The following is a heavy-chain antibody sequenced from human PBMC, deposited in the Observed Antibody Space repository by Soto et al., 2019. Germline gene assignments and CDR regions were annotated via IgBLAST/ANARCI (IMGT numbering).Heavy chain of an antibody. CDR2: IDPSDSYT. J-gene: IGHJ6*02. Sequence: GESLKISCKGSGYSFKTYWISWVRQMPGKGLEWMGRIDPSDSYTNYSPSFQGHVTISADKSISTAYLQWSSLKASDTAMYYCASPDRRYLDGMDVWGQGTTVTVSS. CDR3: ASPDRRYLDGMDV. CDR1: GYSFKTYW. V-gene: IGHV5-10-1*01. D-gene: IGHD3-9*01.